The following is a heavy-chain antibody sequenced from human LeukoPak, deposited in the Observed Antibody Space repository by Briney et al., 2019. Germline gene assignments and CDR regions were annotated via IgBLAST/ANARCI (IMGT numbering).Heavy chain of an antibody. CDR3: ATKGPRRGYFDY. CDR1: GGSISSSFYY. V-gene: IGHV4-39*07. J-gene: IGHJ4*02. CDR2: IYHSGST. Sequence: PSETLSLTCTVSGGSISSSFYYWGWIRQPPGKGLEWIGSIYHSGSTYYNPSLKSRVTISVDTSRNQFSLKLTSVTAADTAAYYCATKGPRRGYFDYWGQGTLVAVSS.